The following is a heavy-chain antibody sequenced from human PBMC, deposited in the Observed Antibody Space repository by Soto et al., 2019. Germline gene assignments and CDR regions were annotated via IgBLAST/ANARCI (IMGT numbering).Heavy chain of an antibody. D-gene: IGHD5-18*01. Sequence: QVQLVQSGAEVKKPGSSVKVSCKASGGTFSSYAISWVRQAPGQGLEWMGGIIPIFGTANYAQKCQGRVTSTADESTSKAYMELSSLRSEDTAVYYGARHHVDTAMVGEHWGQGTLVTVSS. V-gene: IGHV1-69*01. CDR1: GGTFSSYA. J-gene: IGHJ4*02. CDR2: IIPIFGTA. CDR3: ARHHVDTAMVGEH.